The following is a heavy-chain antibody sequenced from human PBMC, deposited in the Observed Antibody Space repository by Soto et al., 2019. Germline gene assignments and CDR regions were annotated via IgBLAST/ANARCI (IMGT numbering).Heavy chain of an antibody. CDR1: GFTFSSDW. J-gene: IGHJ3*02. V-gene: IGHV3-7*01. Sequence: EVQLVESGGGMVQPGGSLRISCAASGFTFSSDWMTWVRQAPGTGPEWVANIKEDGSEKYYVDSVKGRFNISRDNAKNSLYLQMNNLRAEDTAVFYCARETQGAFDIWGQGTMVTVSS. CDR2: IKEDGSEK. CDR3: ARETQGAFDI.